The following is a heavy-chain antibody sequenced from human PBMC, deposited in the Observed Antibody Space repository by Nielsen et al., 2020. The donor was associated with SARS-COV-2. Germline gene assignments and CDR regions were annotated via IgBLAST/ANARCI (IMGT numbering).Heavy chain of an antibody. J-gene: IGHJ3*02. CDR3: AKFALGRNDAFDI. CDR2: INWNSGSI. Sequence: GGSLTLSFAASGFTFDDYGMHLVLHAPGTFLEFVSGINWNSGSIGYADSVKGRFTISRDNAKNSLYLQMNSLRAEDTALYYCAKFALGRNDAFDIWGQGTMVNVSS. V-gene: IGHV3-9*01. CDR1: GFTFDDYG. D-gene: IGHD1-26*01.